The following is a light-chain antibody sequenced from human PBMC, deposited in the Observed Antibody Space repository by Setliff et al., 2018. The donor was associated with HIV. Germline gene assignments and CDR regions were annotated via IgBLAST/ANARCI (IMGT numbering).Light chain of an antibody. CDR2: WAS. V-gene: IGKV4-1*01. J-gene: IGKJ1*01. Sequence: DIVMTQSPDSLAVSLGERATINCKSSQNLLYSSNNKNYLAWYQQKPGQPPKLLIYWASTRESGVPDRFSGSGSGTDFTLTISSLQAEDVAVYYCQQYYNPPLKFGQGTKV. CDR1: QNLLYSSNNKNY. CDR3: QQYYNPPLK.